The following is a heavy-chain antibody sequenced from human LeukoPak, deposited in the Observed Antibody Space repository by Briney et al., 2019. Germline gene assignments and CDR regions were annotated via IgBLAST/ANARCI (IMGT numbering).Heavy chain of an antibody. V-gene: IGHV1-24*01. CDR3: ATIAAAGTDFDY. Sequence: ASVKVSCKVSGYTLTELSMHWVRQAPGKGLEWIGGFDPEDGETIYAQKFQGRVTMTEDTSTDTAYMELSSLRSEDTAVYYCATIAAAGTDFDYWGQGTLVTVSS. D-gene: IGHD6-13*01. CDR1: GYTLTELS. J-gene: IGHJ4*02. CDR2: FDPEDGET.